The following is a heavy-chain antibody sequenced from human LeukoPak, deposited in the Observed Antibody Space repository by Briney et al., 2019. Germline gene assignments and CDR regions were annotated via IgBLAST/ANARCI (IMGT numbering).Heavy chain of an antibody. D-gene: IGHD6-19*01. CDR3: ARGDIAVAGPDAFDI. CDR2: IYYSGST. CDR1: GGSISSGGYY. Sequence: PSETLSLTCTVSGGSISSGGYYWSWIRQHPGKGLEWIGYIYYSGSTYYNPSLKSRVTISVDTSKNHFSLKLSSVTAADTAVYYCARGDIAVAGPDAFDIWGQGTMFTVSS. J-gene: IGHJ3*02. V-gene: IGHV4-31*03.